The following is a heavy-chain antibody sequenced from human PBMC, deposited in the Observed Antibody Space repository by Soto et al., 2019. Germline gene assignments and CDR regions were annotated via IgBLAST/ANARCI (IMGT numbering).Heavy chain of an antibody. CDR3: ARNHPYYYGSGSYYNDGGWVDGMDL. Sequence: SETLSLTCTVSGGSISSSGYYWSWIRQHPGKGLEWIGYIYYSGSTYYNPSLKSRVTISVDTSKNQFSLKLSSVTAADTAVYYCARNHPYYYGSGSYYNDGGWVDGMDLCGQGTTVTVSS. CDR2: IYYSGST. V-gene: IGHV4-31*03. D-gene: IGHD3-10*01. CDR1: GGSISSSGYY. J-gene: IGHJ6*02.